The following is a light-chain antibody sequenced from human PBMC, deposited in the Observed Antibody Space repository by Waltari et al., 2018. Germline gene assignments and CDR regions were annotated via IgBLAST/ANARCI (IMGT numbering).Light chain of an antibody. CDR1: DIDIATYNY. CDR2: DVT. V-gene: IGLV2-14*01. CDR3: SSYTTRGTVV. Sequence: QSALTQPAPMPGSPEQPFTTSRHGTDIDIATYNYVTWYQPHPGKVPKLIIYDVTLRPSGVSYRFSGSKSGNTASLSISALQAEDEAGYYCSSYTTRGTVVFGGGTTLTV. J-gene: IGLJ2*01.